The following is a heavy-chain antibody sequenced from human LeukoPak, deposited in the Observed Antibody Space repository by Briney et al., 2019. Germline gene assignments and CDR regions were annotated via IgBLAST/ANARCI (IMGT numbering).Heavy chain of an antibody. CDR1: GFTFSSYW. Sequence: GGSLRLSCAASGFTFSSYWMNWVRRAPGKGLEWVANIKQDESEKYYVDSVKGRFTISRDNAKNSLYMQMNNLRAEDTAVYYCARVLDSSTSRYQSLKYWGQGTLVTVSS. V-gene: IGHV3-7*01. CDR3: ARVLDSSTSRYQSLKY. D-gene: IGHD2-2*01. CDR2: IKQDESEK. J-gene: IGHJ1*01.